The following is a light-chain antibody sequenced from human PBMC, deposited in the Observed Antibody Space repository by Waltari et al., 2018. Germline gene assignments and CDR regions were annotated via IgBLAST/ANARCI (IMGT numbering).Light chain of an antibody. Sequence: VVLTQSPLSLPVTPGQPASISCSSSQRLVYSDGNTYLNCFQQRPGQSPRRLLYKISNRDSGVPDRFSGSWSGTDFTLKISRVEAEDVGIYYCMQARQTPFTFGQGTKLEI. CDR2: KIS. CDR3: MQARQTPFT. CDR1: QRLVYSDGNTY. J-gene: IGKJ2*01. V-gene: IGKV2-30*01.